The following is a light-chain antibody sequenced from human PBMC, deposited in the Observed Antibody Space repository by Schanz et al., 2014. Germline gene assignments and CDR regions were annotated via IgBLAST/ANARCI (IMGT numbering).Light chain of an antibody. V-gene: IGLV2-14*03. J-gene: IGLJ2*01. Sequence: QSALTQPASVSGSPGQSITISCTGTSSDVGGYNYVSWYQQHPGTAPKLIVYDVYNRPSGVSIRFSGSKSGNTASLTISGLRAEDEADYYCSSYTSSSTVVFGGGTKLTVL. CDR1: SSDVGGYNY. CDR3: SSYTSSSTVV. CDR2: DVY.